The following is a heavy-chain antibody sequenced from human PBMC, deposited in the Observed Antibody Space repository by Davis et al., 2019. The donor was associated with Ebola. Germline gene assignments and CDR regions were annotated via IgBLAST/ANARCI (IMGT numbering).Heavy chain of an antibody. CDR3: ARGTIFGVVKHDYYYYMDV. D-gene: IGHD3-3*01. CDR1: GYTFSNYG. Sequence: ASVKVSCKASGYTFSNYGINWVRQAPGQGLEWMGWISAYNGNTNYAQKLQGRVTMTTDTSTSTAYMELRSLRSDDTAVYYCARGTIFGVVKHDYYYYMDVWGKGTTVTVSS. J-gene: IGHJ6*03. CDR2: ISAYNGNT. V-gene: IGHV1-18*01.